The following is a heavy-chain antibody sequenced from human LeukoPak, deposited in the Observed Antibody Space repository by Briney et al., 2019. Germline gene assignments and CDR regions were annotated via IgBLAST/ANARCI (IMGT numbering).Heavy chain of an antibody. J-gene: IGHJ3*02. Sequence: ASVKVSCKASGYTFTGYYMHWVRQAPGQGLEWMGWINPNSGGTNYARKFQGWVTMTRDTSISTAYMELSRLRSDDTAVYYCARESAAPSGEAFDIWGQGTMVTVSS. CDR1: GYTFTGYY. V-gene: IGHV1-2*04. CDR3: ARESAAPSGEAFDI. CDR2: INPNSGGT. D-gene: IGHD3-10*01.